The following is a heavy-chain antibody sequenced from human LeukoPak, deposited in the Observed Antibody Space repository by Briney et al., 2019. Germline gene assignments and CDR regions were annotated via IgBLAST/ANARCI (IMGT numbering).Heavy chain of an antibody. CDR2: ISSSSSYI. CDR1: GFTFSSYS. V-gene: IGHV3-21*01. Sequence: GGSLRLSCAASGFTFSSYSMNWVRQAPGKGLEWVSSISSSSSYIYYADSVKGRFTISRDNAKNSLYLQMNSLRPEDTAVYSCARGKIAVAGRGAFDIWGQGTLVTVSS. D-gene: IGHD6-19*01. J-gene: IGHJ3*02. CDR3: ARGKIAVAGRGAFDI.